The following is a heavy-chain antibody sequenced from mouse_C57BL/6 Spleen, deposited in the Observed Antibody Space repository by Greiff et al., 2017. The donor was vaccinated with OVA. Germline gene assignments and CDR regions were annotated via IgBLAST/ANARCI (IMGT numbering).Heavy chain of an antibody. CDR2: ISNGGGST. CDR3: AREDDGYRYFDV. V-gene: IGHV5-12*01. CDR1: GFTFSDYY. D-gene: IGHD2-3*01. J-gene: IGHJ1*03. Sequence: EVKVVESGGGLVQPGGSLKLSCAASGFTFSDYYMYWVRQTPEKRLEWVAYISNGGGSTYYPDTVKGRFTISRDNAKNTLYLQMSRLKSEDTAMYYCAREDDGYRYFDVWGTGTTVTVSS.